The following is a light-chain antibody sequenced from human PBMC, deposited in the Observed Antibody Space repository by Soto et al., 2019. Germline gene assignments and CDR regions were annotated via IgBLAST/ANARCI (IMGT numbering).Light chain of an antibody. CDR1: QSVLYSSNNKNY. J-gene: IGKJ3*01. V-gene: IGKV4-1*01. Sequence: DIVMTQSPDSLAVSLGERATINCKSSQSVLYSSNNKNYLAWYQQKPGQPPKLLISWASTRESGVPDRFSGSGSATDFTLTISSLQAEDVAVYYCQQYYSAPFTFGPGTKVGI. CDR2: WAS. CDR3: QQYYSAPFT.